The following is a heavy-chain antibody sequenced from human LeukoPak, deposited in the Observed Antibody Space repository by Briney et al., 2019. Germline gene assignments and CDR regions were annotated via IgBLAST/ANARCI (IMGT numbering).Heavy chain of an antibody. Sequence: PGGSLRLSCVASGFTFSSYGMHWVRQAPGKGLEWVAVISYDGSNKYYADSVKGRFTISRDNSKNTLYLQMNSLRAEDTAVYYCAKDLRSSSWYPSDYYYYYGMDAWGQGTTVTVSS. V-gene: IGHV3-30*18. CDR2: ISYDGSNK. J-gene: IGHJ6*02. CDR3: AKDLRSSSWYPSDYYYYYGMDA. D-gene: IGHD6-13*01. CDR1: GFTFSSYG.